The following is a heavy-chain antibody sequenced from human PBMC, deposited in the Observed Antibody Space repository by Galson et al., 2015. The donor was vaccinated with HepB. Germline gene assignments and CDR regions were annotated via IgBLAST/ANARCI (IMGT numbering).Heavy chain of an antibody. CDR3: ARELSRYGSGSYYNIDY. CDR2: ISSSSSTI. J-gene: IGHJ4*02. CDR1: GFTFSSYS. V-gene: IGHV3-48*02. D-gene: IGHD3-10*01. Sequence: SLRLSCAASGFTFSSYSMNWVRQAPGKGLEWVSYISSSSSTIYYADSAKGRFTISRDNAKNSLYLQMNSLRDEDTAVYYCARELSRYGSGSYYNIDYWGQGTLVTVSS.